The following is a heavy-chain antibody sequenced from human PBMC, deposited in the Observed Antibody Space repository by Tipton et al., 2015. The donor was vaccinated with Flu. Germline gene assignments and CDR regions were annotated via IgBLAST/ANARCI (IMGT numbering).Heavy chain of an antibody. CDR3: AKDGWDTSGWYPFDY. J-gene: IGHJ4*02. CDR1: GFTFSGYG. V-gene: IGHV3-30*02. D-gene: IGHD6-19*01. CDR2: IRHDGSDK. Sequence: SLRLSCAASGFTFSGYGMHWVRQAPGKGLEWVAFIRHDGSDKYYADSVKGRFTIARDDSSSALYLLMKSLRPEDTAIYYCAKDGWDTSGWYPFDYWGQGTLVSVSS.